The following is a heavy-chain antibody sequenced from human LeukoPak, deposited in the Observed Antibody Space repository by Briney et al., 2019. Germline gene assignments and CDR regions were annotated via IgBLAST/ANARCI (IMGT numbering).Heavy chain of an antibody. V-gene: IGHV4-59*01. CDR1: GGSISSYY. CDR2: IYYSGST. CDR3: ARGLGCSGGSCYSFFDY. J-gene: IGHJ4*02. D-gene: IGHD2-15*01. Sequence: KPSETLSLTCTVSGGSISSYYWSWIRQPPGKGLEWIGYIYYSGSTNYNPSLKSRVTISVDTSKYQFSLKLSSVTAADTAVYYCARGLGCSGGSCYSFFDYWGQGTLVTVSS.